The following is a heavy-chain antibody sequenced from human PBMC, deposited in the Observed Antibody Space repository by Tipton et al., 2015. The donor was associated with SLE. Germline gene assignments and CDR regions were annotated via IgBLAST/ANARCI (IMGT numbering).Heavy chain of an antibody. J-gene: IGHJ4*02. Sequence: SLRLSCAASGFTVSSNYMSWVRQAPGKGLEWVSVNYSGGSTYYADSVKGRFTISRHNSKNTLYLQMNSLRAEDTAVYYCAREGGSGSYQFVYWGQGTLVTVPS. CDR2: NYSGGST. CDR3: AREGGSGSYQFVY. V-gene: IGHV3-53*04. CDR1: GFTVSSNY. D-gene: IGHD3-10*01.